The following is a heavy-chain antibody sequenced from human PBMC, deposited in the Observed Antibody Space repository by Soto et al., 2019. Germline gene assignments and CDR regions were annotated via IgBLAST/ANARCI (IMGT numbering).Heavy chain of an antibody. J-gene: IGHJ4*01. CDR1: GFTFSSYW. D-gene: IGHD1-7*01. CDR3: ARDNWNSY. Sequence: GGSLRLSCTASGFTFSSYWMHWVRQAPGKGLMWVSRIHNDGSTTRYADSVKGRFTISRDNAKNTLYLQMSSLRVEDTAVYYCARDNWNSYWGQGTLVTVSS. V-gene: IGHV3-74*01. CDR2: IHNDGSTT.